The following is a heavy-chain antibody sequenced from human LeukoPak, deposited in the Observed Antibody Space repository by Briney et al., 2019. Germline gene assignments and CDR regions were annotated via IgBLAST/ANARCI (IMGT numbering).Heavy chain of an antibody. V-gene: IGHV4/OR15-8*02. CDR1: GGSISGTNW. Sequence: SETLSLTCGVSGGSISGTNWWSWVRPPPGQGLEWIGEISLAGQTNYNPSLNGRVTMSLDKSTNQLSLHLTSVTAADTATYFCSRESGPFCPFGYWGQGTLVIVSS. D-gene: IGHD1-26*01. CDR3: SRESGPFCPFGY. J-gene: IGHJ4*02. CDR2: ISLAGQT.